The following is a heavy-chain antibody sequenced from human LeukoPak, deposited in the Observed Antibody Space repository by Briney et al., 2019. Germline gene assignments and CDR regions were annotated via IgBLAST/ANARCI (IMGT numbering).Heavy chain of an antibody. CDR3: ARDVVLIMFDL. CDR2: ISSDTKNT. Sequence: GGSLRLSCAASGFIFTDYAMSWVRQAPGKGLEWVSTISSDTKNTHYADSVKGRFTISRDNSKSTLFLQMNRVRGEDTAKYFCARDVVLIMFDLWGQGTLVTVPS. J-gene: IGHJ4*02. D-gene: IGHD2-15*01. CDR1: GFIFTDYA. V-gene: IGHV3-23*01.